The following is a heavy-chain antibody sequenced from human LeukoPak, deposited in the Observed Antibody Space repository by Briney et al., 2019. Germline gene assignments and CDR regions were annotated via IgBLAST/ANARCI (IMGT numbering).Heavy chain of an antibody. CDR3: ARDRYYYDSSGYYYYYYYGMDV. Sequence: ASVKVSCKASGYTFTSYGISWVRQAPGQGLEWMGWISAYNGNTNYAQKLQGRVTMTKDTSTRTAYMELRSLRSDDTAVYYCARDRYYYDSSGYYYYYYYGMDVWGQGTTVTVSS. CDR2: ISAYNGNT. CDR1: GYTFTSYG. D-gene: IGHD3-22*01. V-gene: IGHV1-18*01. J-gene: IGHJ6*02.